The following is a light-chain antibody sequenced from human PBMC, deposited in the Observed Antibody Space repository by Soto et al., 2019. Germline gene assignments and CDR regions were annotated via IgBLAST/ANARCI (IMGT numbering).Light chain of an antibody. Sequence: QLNQSPSSLSAYVGDRVTITCRTSQGIDTYLAWYQQKPGRAPKLHINAASILQNGVPSRFSGSGSGTDITLTISSLQPEDIATYYCQQLDSYLPFGQGTRLEIK. CDR1: QGIDTY. J-gene: IGKJ5*01. V-gene: IGKV1-9*01. CDR2: AAS. CDR3: QQLDSYLP.